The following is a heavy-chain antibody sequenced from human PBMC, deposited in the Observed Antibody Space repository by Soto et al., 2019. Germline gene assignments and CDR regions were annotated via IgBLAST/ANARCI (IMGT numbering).Heavy chain of an antibody. CDR2: MNPKSGNT. V-gene: IGHV1-8*01. CDR1: GYTFTNND. J-gene: IGHJ4*02. D-gene: IGHD2-15*01. CDR3: ARAPVDRYSADYFDN. Sequence: ASVKVSCKASGYTFTNNDINWVRQATGQRPEWMGWMNPKSGNTGYAQRFQGRVSMTRDNSITTAYMAWRGLRSDDTAVYYCARAPVDRYSADYFDNWGQGILVTVSS.